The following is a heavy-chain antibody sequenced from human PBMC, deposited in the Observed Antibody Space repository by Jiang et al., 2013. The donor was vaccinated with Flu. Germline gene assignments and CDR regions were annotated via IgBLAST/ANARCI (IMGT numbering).Heavy chain of an antibody. D-gene: IGHD2-2*01. CDR3: ARDWEVPAVMEVFDI. CDR1: GFTFSSYA. CDR2: ISHDGSNK. V-gene: IGHV3-30-3*01. Sequence: VQLLESGGGVVQPGRSLRLSCAASGFTFSSYAMHWVRQAPGKGLEWVAVISHDGSNKYYADSVKGRFTISRDNSKNTLYLQMNSLRAEDTAVYYCARDWEVPAVMEVFDIWGQGTMVTVSS. J-gene: IGHJ3*02.